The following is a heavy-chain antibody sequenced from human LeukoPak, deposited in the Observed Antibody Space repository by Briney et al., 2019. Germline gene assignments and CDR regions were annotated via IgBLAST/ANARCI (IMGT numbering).Heavy chain of an antibody. Sequence: SETLSLTCTVSGGSISNYYWSWIRQPAGKGLEWIGRIYTSGSFNYNPSLRSRVSMSVNTYKNLFLLKVYSVAAAETAVYCCTLSPVITIYWDIDLWGRGTLVTVSS. D-gene: IGHD3-22*01. CDR2: IYTSGSF. CDR1: GGSISNYY. V-gene: IGHV4-4*07. J-gene: IGHJ2*01. CDR3: TLSPVITIYWDIDL.